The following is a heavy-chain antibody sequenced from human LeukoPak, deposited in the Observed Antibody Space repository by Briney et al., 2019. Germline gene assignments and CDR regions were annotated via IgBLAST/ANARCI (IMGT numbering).Heavy chain of an antibody. J-gene: IGHJ4*02. V-gene: IGHV4-30-4*08. CDR2: ISYNGNT. Sequence: SETLSLTCTVSGGSISSDFYYWSWIRQSPGKGLEWIAYISYNGNTYYSPSLRSRVSISVDTSNNQFSLKLTSVTVADTAVYFCARGQQWAPPNYWGQGTLVTVSS. D-gene: IGHD6-19*01. CDR3: ARGQQWAPPNY. CDR1: GGSISSDFYY.